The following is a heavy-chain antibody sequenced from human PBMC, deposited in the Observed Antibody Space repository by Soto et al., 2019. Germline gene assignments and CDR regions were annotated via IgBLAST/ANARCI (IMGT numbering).Heavy chain of an antibody. CDR2: ISAYNGNT. V-gene: IGHV1-18*01. Sequence: GASVKVSCKASGYTFTSYGISWVRQAPGQGLEWMGWISAYNGNTNYAQKLQGRVTMTTDTSPSTAYMELRSLRSDDTAVYYCARVDRILYYYYYMDVWGKGTTVTVSS. J-gene: IGHJ6*03. CDR3: ARVDRILYYYYYMDV. D-gene: IGHD2-15*01. CDR1: GYTFTSYG.